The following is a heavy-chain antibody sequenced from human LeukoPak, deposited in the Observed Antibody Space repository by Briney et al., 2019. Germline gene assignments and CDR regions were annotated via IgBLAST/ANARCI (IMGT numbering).Heavy chain of an antibody. D-gene: IGHD3-10*01. CDR3: ARGGIGLDY. CDR1: GGSISSENW. Sequence: SETLSLTCAVSGGSISSENWWSWVRQSPGKGLEWIGEIYHNGNTNYNPSLKSRVTISVDTSKNQFSLKLSSVTAADTAVYYCARGGIGLDYWGQGTLVTVSS. J-gene: IGHJ4*02. CDR2: IYHNGNT. V-gene: IGHV4-4*02.